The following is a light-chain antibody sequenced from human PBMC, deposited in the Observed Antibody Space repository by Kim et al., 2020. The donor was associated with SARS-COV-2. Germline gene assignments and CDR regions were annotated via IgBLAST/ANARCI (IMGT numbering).Light chain of an antibody. CDR3: CSYAGSYTL. Sequence: PGPTTPLSCTGTSGVGGGNYSASWYQQPRSKPTQLIFYDVSKRPAGVPGLFSGYTSGTAASLIFSGLHAEDEADYYCCSYAGSYTLFGGGTQLTVL. CDR2: DVS. J-gene: IGLJ2*01. CDR1: SGVGGGNYS. V-gene: IGLV2-11*01.